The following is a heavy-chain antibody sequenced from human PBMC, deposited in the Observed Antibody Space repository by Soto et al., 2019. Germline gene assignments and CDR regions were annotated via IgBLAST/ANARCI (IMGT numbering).Heavy chain of an antibody. Sequence: PGGSLRLSCAASGFTFSDYAMNWVRQAPGKGMEWVSSISSGGGSPYYADSVKGRFTISRNNSKNTLILHMNRLRAEDTAVYYCAKGDGRIIPRHFDYWGQGTLVTVSS. V-gene: IGHV3-23*01. J-gene: IGHJ4*02. D-gene: IGHD2-21*01. CDR1: GFTFSDYA. CDR2: ISSGGGSP. CDR3: AKGDGRIIPRHFDY.